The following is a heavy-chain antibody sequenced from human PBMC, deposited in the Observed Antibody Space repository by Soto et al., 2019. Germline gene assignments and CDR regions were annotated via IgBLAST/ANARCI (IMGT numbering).Heavy chain of an antibody. V-gene: IGHV3-48*03. CDR3: ERGLPGAFDI. CDR1: GFTFSSYE. CDR2: ISSSGSTI. Sequence: GGSLRLSCAASGFTFSSYEMNWVRQAPGRGLEWVSYISSSGSTIYYADSVKGRFTISRDNAKNSLYLQMNSLRAEDTAVYYCERGLPGAFDIWGQGTMVTVPS. J-gene: IGHJ3*02.